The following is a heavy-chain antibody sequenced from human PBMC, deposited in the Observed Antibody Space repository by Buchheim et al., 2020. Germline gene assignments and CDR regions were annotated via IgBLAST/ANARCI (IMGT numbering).Heavy chain of an antibody. CDR3: ARGLPTDIVVVPAATGSGAGSY. D-gene: IGHD2-2*01. CDR1: GGSFSGYY. CDR2: INHSGST. Sequence: QVQLQQWGAGLLKPSETLSLTCAVYGGSFSGYYWSWIRQPPGKGLEWIGEINHSGSTNYNPSLKSRDTISVDTSKNQFSLKLSSVTAADTAVYYCARGLPTDIVVVPAATGSGAGSYWGQGTL. V-gene: IGHV4-34*01. J-gene: IGHJ4*02.